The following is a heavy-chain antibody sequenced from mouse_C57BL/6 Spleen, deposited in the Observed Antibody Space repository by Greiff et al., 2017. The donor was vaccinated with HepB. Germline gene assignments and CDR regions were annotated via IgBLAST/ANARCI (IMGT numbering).Heavy chain of an antibody. Sequence: VQLQQPGAELVKPGASVKLSCKASGYTFTSYWMQWVKQRPGQGLEWIGEIDPSDSYTNYNQKFKGKATLTVDTSSSTAYMKLSSLTSEDSAVYYCAKSYYGKEYWGQGTTRTVSS. CDR1: GYTFTSYW. CDR2: IDPSDSYT. V-gene: IGHV1-50*01. CDR3: AKSYYGKEY. D-gene: IGHD2-1*01. J-gene: IGHJ2*01.